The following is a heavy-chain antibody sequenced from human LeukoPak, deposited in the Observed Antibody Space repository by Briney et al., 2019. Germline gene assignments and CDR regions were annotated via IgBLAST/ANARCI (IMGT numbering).Heavy chain of an antibody. J-gene: IGHJ4*02. CDR2: INHSGST. CDR1: GGSFSGYY. D-gene: IGHD1-26*01. V-gene: IGHV4-34*01. CDR3: ARGRYSGSFKTDY. Sequence: SETLSLTCAVYGGSFSGYYWSWIRQPPGKGLEWIGEINHSGSTNYNPSLKSRVTISVDTSKNQFSPKLSSVTAADTAVYYCARGRYSGSFKTDYWGQGTLVTVSS.